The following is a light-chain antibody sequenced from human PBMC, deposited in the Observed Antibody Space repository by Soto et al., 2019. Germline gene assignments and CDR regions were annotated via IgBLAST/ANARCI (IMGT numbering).Light chain of an antibody. CDR3: QQSYSTPFT. CDR2: AAS. V-gene: IGKV1-39*01. Sequence: DIQMTQSPSSLSASVGDRVTITCRATQSIDNMLNWYQQKSGEAPMLLIYAASRLQGGVSSRFSGSGSGTDYSLTITSLQPEDFATYYCQQSYSTPFTFGPGTKVDIK. J-gene: IGKJ3*01. CDR1: QSIDNM.